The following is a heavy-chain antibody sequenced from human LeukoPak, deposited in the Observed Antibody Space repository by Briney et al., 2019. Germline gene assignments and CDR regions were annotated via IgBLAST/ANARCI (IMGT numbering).Heavy chain of an antibody. CDR2: IIPILGIA. V-gene: IGHV1-69*04. Sequence: GASVTVSCKASVGTFSSYAISWVRQAPGQGLEWMGRIIPILGIANYAQKFQGRVTITADKSTSTAYMELSSLRSEDTAVYYCARGGIAAADRTFDYWGQGTLVTVSS. CDR1: VGTFSSYA. D-gene: IGHD6-13*01. J-gene: IGHJ4*02. CDR3: ARGGIAAADRTFDY.